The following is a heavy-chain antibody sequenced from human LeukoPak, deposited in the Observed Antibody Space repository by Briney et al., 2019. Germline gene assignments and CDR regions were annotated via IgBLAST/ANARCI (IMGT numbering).Heavy chain of an antibody. CDR1: GYSISSGYF. V-gene: IGHV4-38-2*01. J-gene: IGHJ4*02. D-gene: IGHD2-15*01. Sequence: SETLSLTCEVSGYSISSGYFWAWIRQSPGKGLEVIAGIFHDGRTYYNPSVQSRVTISVDTFRNRFSLKLKSVTAADAAVYYCARDIGWTKGPFDYWGQGTLVTVSS. CDR2: IFHDGRT. CDR3: ARDIGWTKGPFDY.